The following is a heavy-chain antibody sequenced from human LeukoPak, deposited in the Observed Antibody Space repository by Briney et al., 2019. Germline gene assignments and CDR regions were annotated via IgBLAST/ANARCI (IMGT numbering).Heavy chain of an antibody. D-gene: IGHD2-15*01. CDR1: GGTFSSYA. CDR2: IMPIFVTA. J-gene: IGHJ4*02. V-gene: IGHV1-69*05. Sequence: SVKVSCKASGGTFSSYAISWVRQAPGPGLEWMGGIMPIFVTANYAQKFQGRVTITTDESTSTAYMELSSLRSEDTAVYYCARDFESGLDYWGQGTLVTVSS. CDR3: ARDFESGLDY.